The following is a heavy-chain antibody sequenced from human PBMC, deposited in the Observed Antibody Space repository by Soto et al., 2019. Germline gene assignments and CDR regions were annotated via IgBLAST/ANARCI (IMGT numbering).Heavy chain of an antibody. CDR3: ARVADIVVVVAATQDAFDI. D-gene: IGHD2-15*01. J-gene: IGHJ3*02. Sequence: SETLSLTCAVYCGSFSGYYWSWVRQPPGKGLEWIGEINHSGSTNYNPSLKSRVTISVDTSKNQFSLKLSSVTAADTAVYYCARVADIVVVVAATQDAFDIWGQGTMVTVSS. CDR2: INHSGST. CDR1: CGSFSGYY. V-gene: IGHV4-34*01.